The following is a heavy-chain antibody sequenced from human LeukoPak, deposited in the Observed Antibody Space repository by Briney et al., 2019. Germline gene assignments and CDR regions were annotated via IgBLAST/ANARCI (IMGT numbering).Heavy chain of an antibody. CDR2: IKQDGSDK. CDR1: GFTFSIYW. D-gene: IGHD6-13*01. V-gene: IGHV3-7*01. Sequence: GGSLRLSCAASGFTFSIYWMTWVRQAPGKGLEWVANIKQDGSDKYYVDSVKGRFTISRDNAKNSLYLQMNNLRAEDTAVYYCAREPGIAAAGGSLRNWFDPWGQGTLVTVSS. CDR3: AREPGIAAAGGSLRNWFDP. J-gene: IGHJ5*02.